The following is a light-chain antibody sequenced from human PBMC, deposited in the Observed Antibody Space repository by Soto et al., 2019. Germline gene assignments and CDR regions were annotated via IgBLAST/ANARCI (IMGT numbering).Light chain of an antibody. CDR1: QGIGNN. Sequence: DIQMTQSPSSLSASVGDRVTITCRASQGIGNNLGWFQQKVGRAPKRLIYAASSLEGGVPLRFSGSGSGTDFTLTISGLQPEDFATYYCLQHHTFPYTFGQGTKQQIK. CDR2: AAS. CDR3: LQHHTFPYT. V-gene: IGKV1-17*01. J-gene: IGKJ2*01.